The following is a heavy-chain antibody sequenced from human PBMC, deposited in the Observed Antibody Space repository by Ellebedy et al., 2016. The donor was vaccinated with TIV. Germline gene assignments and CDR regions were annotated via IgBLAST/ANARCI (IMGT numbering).Heavy chain of an antibody. Sequence: SETLSLTXAVSGDSISSSNWWSWVRQTPGKGLEWIGEIFHSGSTNYSPSLKSRVTMSIDKSKNQFSPELTSVTAADTAVYYCARELSGNFFDFWGQGTLVTVSS. D-gene: IGHD1-26*01. CDR3: ARELSGNFFDF. CDR2: IFHSGST. CDR1: GDSISSSNW. V-gene: IGHV4-4*02. J-gene: IGHJ4*02.